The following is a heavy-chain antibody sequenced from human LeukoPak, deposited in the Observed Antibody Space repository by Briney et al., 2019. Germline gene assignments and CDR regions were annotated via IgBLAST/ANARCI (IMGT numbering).Heavy chain of an antibody. CDR1: GFTFSSYG. J-gene: IGHJ2*01. D-gene: IGHD3-10*01. CDR2: ISYDGSNK. V-gene: IGHV3-30*18. CDR3: AKDGSITMVRGVRFYWYFDL. Sequence: GRSLRLSCAASGFTFSSYGMHWVRQAPGKGLEWVAVISYDGSNKYYAASVKGRFTISRDNSKSTLYLQMNSLRAEDTAVYYCAKDGSITMVRGVRFYWYFDLWGRGTLVTVSS.